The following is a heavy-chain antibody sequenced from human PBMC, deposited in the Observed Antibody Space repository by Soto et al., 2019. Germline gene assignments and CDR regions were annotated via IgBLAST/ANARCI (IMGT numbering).Heavy chain of an antibody. CDR3: ARHPPTSSWPTALDY. CDR2: LYGGGTT. D-gene: IGHD6-13*01. Sequence: VQLVETGGGWIQPGGSLKLSCAASGFTVSSTYMSWVRQAPGKGLEWVSVLYGGGTTYYAGSVKGRFTISRDNSKNTLYLQLDSLRAEDTAVYYCARHPPTSSWPTALDYWGQGALVTVSS. CDR1: GFTVSSTY. J-gene: IGHJ4*02. V-gene: IGHV3-53*02.